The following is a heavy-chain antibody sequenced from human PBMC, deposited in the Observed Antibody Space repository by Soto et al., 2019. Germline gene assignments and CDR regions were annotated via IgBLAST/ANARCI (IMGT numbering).Heavy chain of an antibody. Sequence: GGSLRLSCAASGFTFTSYAMNWVRQAPGKGLEWVSVISGSGGSTYYADSVKGRFTISRDNSKNTLYLQMNSLRAEDTAVYYSAKRTTGWYFDLWGRGTLVTVSS. CDR1: GFTFTSYA. CDR2: ISGSGGST. CDR3: AKRTTGWYFDL. V-gene: IGHV3-23*01. J-gene: IGHJ2*01.